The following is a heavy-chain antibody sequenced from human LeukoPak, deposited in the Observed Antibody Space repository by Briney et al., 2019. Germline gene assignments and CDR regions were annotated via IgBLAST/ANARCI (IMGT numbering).Heavy chain of an antibody. CDR2: VFYSGST. D-gene: IGHD3-22*01. CDR1: GGSISTYY. Sequence: NPSETLSLTCTVSGGSISTYYWSWIRQPPGKGLEWIGYVFYSGSTNYNSSLKSRVTISVDTSKNQFSLKLRSVTAADTAVYYCARAYYDTSGYPGWYFDLWGRGTLVTVSS. J-gene: IGHJ2*01. V-gene: IGHV4-59*12. CDR3: ARAYYDTSGYPGWYFDL.